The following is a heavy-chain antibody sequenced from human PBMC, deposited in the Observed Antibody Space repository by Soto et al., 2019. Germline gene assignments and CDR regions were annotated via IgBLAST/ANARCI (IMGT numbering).Heavy chain of an antibody. V-gene: IGHV4-59*01. CDR3: ARVTESHFSYYDSTSYYYLFDY. CDR1: GGSISGYY. D-gene: IGHD3-22*01. J-gene: IGHJ4*02. Sequence: PSETLSLTCTVSGGSISGYYWSWIRQSPGKGLEWIGYIYFSGSTDYNPSLKSRVTISVDTSKNHFSLKLTSVTAADTAVYYCARVTESHFSYYDSTSYYYLFDYWGQGTLVTVSS. CDR2: IYFSGST.